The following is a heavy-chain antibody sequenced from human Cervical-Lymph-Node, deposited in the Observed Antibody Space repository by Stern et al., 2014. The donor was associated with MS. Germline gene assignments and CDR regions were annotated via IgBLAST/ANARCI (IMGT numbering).Heavy chain of an antibody. CDR3: ARDLRDISGYYLDS. D-gene: IGHD3-22*01. CDR2: INTNTGNP. J-gene: IGHJ4*02. Sequence: VQLVESGSELRKPGASVKVSCKASGYSFNRYAVTWVRQAPGQGIEWLGWINTNTGNPTYAQGFTGRFVFSLDTSVSTTYLHISSLKAEDTAVYYCARDLRDISGYYLDSWGQGSLVTVSS. CDR1: GYSFNRYA. V-gene: IGHV7-4-1*02.